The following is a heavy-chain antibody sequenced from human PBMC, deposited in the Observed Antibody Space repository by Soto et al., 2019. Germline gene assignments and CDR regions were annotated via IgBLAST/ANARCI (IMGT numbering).Heavy chain of an antibody. CDR1: GFTFGTYD. J-gene: IGHJ6*02. Sequence: QVQLVESGGGVVQPGRSLRLSCAASGFTFGTYDMHWVRQAPGKGLQWVALISYDGSNKYYADSVKGRFTISRDNSKNTLYLQMNSLRAEDSAVYYCAKAPGRITMFSPNYGMDVWGQGATVTVSS. V-gene: IGHV3-30*18. CDR2: ISYDGSNK. D-gene: IGHD3-9*01. CDR3: AKAPGRITMFSPNYGMDV.